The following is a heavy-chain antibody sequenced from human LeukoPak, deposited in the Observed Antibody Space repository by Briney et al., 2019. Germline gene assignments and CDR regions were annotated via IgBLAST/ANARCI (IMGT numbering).Heavy chain of an antibody. Sequence: GGSLRLSCAASGFTFSSYEMNGVRQAPGKGLEWVSYISSSGSTIYYADSVKGRFTISRDNAKNSLYLQMNSLRAEDTAVYYCARMGTGDYYDSSGYYLHFDFWGQETLVTVSS. V-gene: IGHV3-48*03. CDR1: GFTFSSYE. D-gene: IGHD3-22*01. CDR2: ISSSGSTI. J-gene: IGHJ4*02. CDR3: ARMGTGDYYDSSGYYLHFDF.